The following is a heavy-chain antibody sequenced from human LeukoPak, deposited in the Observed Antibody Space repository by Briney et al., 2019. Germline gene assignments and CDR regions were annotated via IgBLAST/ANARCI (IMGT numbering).Heavy chain of an antibody. J-gene: IGHJ4*02. Sequence: GGSLTLSCAASGFTFSDVWMTWVRQAPGRRVERVCRIKTKTDGATTDYAAPVKGRFTILRDDSANMLYLQMTSLRTEDTALYYCTTATELIVATIPDNWGQGTLVTVSS. CDR1: GFTFSDVW. CDR2: IKTKTDGATT. D-gene: IGHD5-12*01. V-gene: IGHV3-15*01. CDR3: TTATELIVATIPDN.